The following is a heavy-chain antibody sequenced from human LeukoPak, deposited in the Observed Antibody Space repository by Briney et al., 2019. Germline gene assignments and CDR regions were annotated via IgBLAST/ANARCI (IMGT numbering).Heavy chain of an antibody. Sequence: GDTRYADSVKGRFTISRDNSKNTLYLQLNSLRAEDTAVYNCAKELVRGAGLFDYWGQGTLVTVSS. D-gene: IGHD2-8*02. J-gene: IGHJ4*02. CDR3: AKELVRGAGLFDY. CDR2: GDT. V-gene: IGHV3-23*01.